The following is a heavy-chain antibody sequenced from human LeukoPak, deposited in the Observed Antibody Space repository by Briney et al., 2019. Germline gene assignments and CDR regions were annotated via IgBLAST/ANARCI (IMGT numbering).Heavy chain of an antibody. Sequence: PGGSLRLSCAASGFTFSSYGMHWVRQAPGKGLEWVAVISYDGSNKYYADSVKGRFTISRDNSKNTLYLQMNSLRAEDTAVYYCARGERMVRGLLFDYWGQGTLVTVSS. D-gene: IGHD3-10*01. CDR1: GFTFSSYG. V-gene: IGHV3-30*03. CDR2: ISYDGSNK. CDR3: ARGERMVRGLLFDY. J-gene: IGHJ4*02.